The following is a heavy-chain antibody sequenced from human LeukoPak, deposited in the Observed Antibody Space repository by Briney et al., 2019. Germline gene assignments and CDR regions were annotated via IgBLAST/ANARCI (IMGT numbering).Heavy chain of an antibody. Sequence: GGSLRLSCAAAGFTYNNYAMGWVRQAPGKGLEWVSSISDNGDSTYYADSVKGRFTISRDNSKNTLYLQMNSLRAEDTAIFYCGKENIASHGYYFDYWGQGTLVTVSS. J-gene: IGHJ4*02. D-gene: IGHD2/OR15-2a*01. CDR1: GFTYNNYA. CDR2: ISDNGDST. V-gene: IGHV3-23*01. CDR3: GKENIASHGYYFDY.